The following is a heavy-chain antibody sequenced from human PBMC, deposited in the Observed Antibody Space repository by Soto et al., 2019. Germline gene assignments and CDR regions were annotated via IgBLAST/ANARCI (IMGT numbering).Heavy chain of an antibody. D-gene: IGHD4-17*01. CDR1: GGSISSYY. CDR2: IYYSGST. J-gene: IGHJ4*02. Sequence: PLETLSLTCTVSGGSISSYYWSWIRQPPGKGLEWIGYIYYSGSTNYNPSLKSRVTISVDTSKNQFSLKLSSVTAADTAVYYCARAYGDYVFDYWGQGTLVTVSS. CDR3: ARAYGDYVFDY. V-gene: IGHV4-59*01.